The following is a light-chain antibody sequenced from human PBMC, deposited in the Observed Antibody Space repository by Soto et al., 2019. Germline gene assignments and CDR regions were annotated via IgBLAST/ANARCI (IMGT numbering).Light chain of an antibody. Sequence: QAVVTQEPSLTVSPGGTVTLTCGSNTGAVTTDHYPYWFQQKPGQAPRTVIYDTDRKHSWAPARFSGSLLGGKAALTLSGAQPEDEADYYCLLSSRGVGVFGGGTKLTVL. CDR1: TGAVTTDHY. CDR3: LLSSRGVGV. J-gene: IGLJ2*01. V-gene: IGLV7-46*01. CDR2: DTD.